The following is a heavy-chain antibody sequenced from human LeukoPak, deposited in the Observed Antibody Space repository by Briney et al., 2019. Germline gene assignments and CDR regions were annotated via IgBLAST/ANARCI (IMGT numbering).Heavy chain of an antibody. CDR2: ISYDGSNK. CDR3: ARADQWRGTYYYMDV. CDR1: GFTVSSNY. V-gene: IGHV3-30*03. J-gene: IGHJ6*03. D-gene: IGHD6-19*01. Sequence: GGSLRLSCAASGFTVSSNYMSWVRQAPGKGLEWVAVISYDGSNKYYADSVKGRFTISRDNSKNTLYLQMNSLRAEDTAVYYCARADQWRGTYYYMDVWGKGTTVTVSS.